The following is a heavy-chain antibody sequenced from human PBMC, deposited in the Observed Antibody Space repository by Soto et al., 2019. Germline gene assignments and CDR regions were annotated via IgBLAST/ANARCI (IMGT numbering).Heavy chain of an antibody. CDR1: GFTFSSYA. V-gene: IGHV3-64*01. CDR3: ARAVGYAFDI. D-gene: IGHD1-26*01. Sequence: EVQLVESGGGLVQPGGSLRLSCAASGFTFSSYAMHWVRQAPGKGLEYVSAISSNGGSTYYANSVKGRFTISRDNSKKTLYLQMGSLRAEDMAVYYCARAVGYAFDIWGQGTMVTVSS. CDR2: ISSNGGST. J-gene: IGHJ3*02.